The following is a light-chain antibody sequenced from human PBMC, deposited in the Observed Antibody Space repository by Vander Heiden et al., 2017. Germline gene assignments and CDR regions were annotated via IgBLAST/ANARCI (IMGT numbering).Light chain of an antibody. J-gene: IGKJ1*01. CDR2: KAS. CDR1: HSISTW. Sequence: DIQMTQSPYTLSASVGERVIITCRASHSISTWLAWYQQKPGKAPKVLIYKASTLESGVPSRFSGSGSGTEFTLTIDSLQPDDFATYYCQQYTTYPYTFGQGTKVEIK. CDR3: QQYTTYPYT. V-gene: IGKV1-5*03.